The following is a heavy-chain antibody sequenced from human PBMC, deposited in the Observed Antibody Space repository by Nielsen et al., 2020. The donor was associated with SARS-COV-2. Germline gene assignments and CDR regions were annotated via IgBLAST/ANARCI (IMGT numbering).Heavy chain of an antibody. CDR1: GFTFSDYS. CDR3: TRGFSSQSDC. Sequence: GESLKISCVVSGFTFSDYSMNWVRQAPGKGLEWVASISGDSNYIFYSELVKGRFTMSRDNGKNSLYLQMNTLRSEDTALYYCTRGFSSQSDCWGQGTLVTVSS. J-gene: IGHJ4*02. CDR2: ISGDSNYI. V-gene: IGHV3-21*01. D-gene: IGHD3-10*01.